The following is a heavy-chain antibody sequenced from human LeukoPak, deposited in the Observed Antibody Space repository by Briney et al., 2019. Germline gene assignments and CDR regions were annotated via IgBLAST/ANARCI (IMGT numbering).Heavy chain of an antibody. D-gene: IGHD3-10*01. CDR1: GFTFSNYA. J-gene: IGHJ4*02. CDR3: TSSVVAGPSSSVDY. Sequence: GGSLRLSCAASGFTFSNYAMSWIRQAPGKGLEWVSAISHNAAETFYADSVKGRFSISRDDSKNTAYPQMNSLKTEDTAVYYCTSSVVAGPSSSVDYWGQGTLVTVSS. V-gene: IGHV3-23*01. CDR2: ISHNAAET.